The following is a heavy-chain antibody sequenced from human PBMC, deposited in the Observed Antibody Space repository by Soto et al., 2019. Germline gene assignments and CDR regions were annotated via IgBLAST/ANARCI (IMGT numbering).Heavy chain of an antibody. D-gene: IGHD3-3*01. CDR2: IYYSGST. Sequence: SETLSLTCTVSGGSISSYYWSWIRQPPGKGLEWIGYIYYSGSTNYNPSLKSRVTISVDTSKNQFSLKLSSVTAADTAVYYCARLTTIFGVRFDYWGQGTLVTVSS. CDR1: GGSISSYY. CDR3: ARLTTIFGVRFDY. V-gene: IGHV4-59*08. J-gene: IGHJ4*02.